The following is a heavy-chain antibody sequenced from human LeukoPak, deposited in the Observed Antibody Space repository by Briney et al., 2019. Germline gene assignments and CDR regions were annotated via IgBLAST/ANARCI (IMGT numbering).Heavy chain of an antibody. D-gene: IGHD1-20*01. J-gene: IGHJ4*02. CDR1: GFTFSDYY. CDR3: ARSRYNWNAIDY. Sequence: KTGGSLRLSCAASGFTFSDYYMSWIRQAPGKGLEWVSYISSSGSTLYYADSVKGRITISRDNAKNSLYLQMNSLRAEDTAVYYCARSRYNWNAIDYWGQGTLVTVSS. CDR2: ISSSGSTL. V-gene: IGHV3-11*01.